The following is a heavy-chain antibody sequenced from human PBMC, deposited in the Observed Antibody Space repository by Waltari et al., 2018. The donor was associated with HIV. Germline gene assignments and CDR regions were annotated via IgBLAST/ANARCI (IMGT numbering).Heavy chain of an antibody. CDR1: GGTFSSYA. CDR3: ARAPLDYGDYVRYYFDY. Sequence: QVQLVQSGAEVKKPGSSVKVSCKASGGTFSSYAISWVRQAPGQGLGWMGGPIPIFGTANHAQKCQGGVTMTADESTSTAYMELSTLRSEDTAVYYCARAPLDYGDYVRYYFDYWGQGTLVTGAS. J-gene: IGHJ4*02. CDR2: PIPIFGTA. V-gene: IGHV1-69*01. D-gene: IGHD4-17*01.